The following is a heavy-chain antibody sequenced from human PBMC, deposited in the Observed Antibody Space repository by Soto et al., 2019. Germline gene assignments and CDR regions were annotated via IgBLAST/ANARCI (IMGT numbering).Heavy chain of an antibody. V-gene: IGHV4-4*02. J-gene: IGHJ4*02. CDR1: GGSMSSPNW. D-gene: IGHD3-10*01. CDR2: IHHSGAT. Sequence: QGRLQESGPGLVKPSGTLSLTCLVSGGSMSSPNWWTWVRQAPVKGLEWIAEIHHSGATNYSPSLKSRAVISIDKSNNQFSLQLTSVTAADTAVYYCATGSPYYYGSGGMWDSWGRGALVTVSS. CDR3: ATGSPYYYGSGGMWDS.